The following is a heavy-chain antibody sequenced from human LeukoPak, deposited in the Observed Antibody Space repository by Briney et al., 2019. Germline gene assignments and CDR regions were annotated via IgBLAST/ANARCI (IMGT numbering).Heavy chain of an antibody. CDR3: ASGGYSYGYYFDY. Sequence: VSVKVSCKASGYTFTSYDINWVRQATGQGLEWMGWMNPNSGNTGYAQKFQGRVTMTRNTSISTAYMELSSLRSEDTAVYYCASGGYSYGYYFDYWGQGTLVTVSS. J-gene: IGHJ4*02. V-gene: IGHV1-8*01. CDR1: GYTFTSYD. D-gene: IGHD5-18*01. CDR2: MNPNSGNT.